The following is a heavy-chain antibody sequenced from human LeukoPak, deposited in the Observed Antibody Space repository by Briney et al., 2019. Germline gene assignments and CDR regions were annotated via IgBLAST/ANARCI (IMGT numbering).Heavy chain of an antibody. D-gene: IGHD3-22*01. J-gene: IGHJ4*02. CDR1: GFTLSSYE. CDR2: ISSSGSTI. V-gene: IGHV3-48*03. Sequence: GGSLRLSCAASGFTLSSYEMNWVRQAPGKGLEWVSYISSSGSTIYYADSVKGRFTISRDNAKNSLYLQMNSLRAEDTAVYYCARGGRDPTYYYDSSGYYLFDYWGQGTLVTVSS. CDR3: ARGGRDPTYYYDSSGYYLFDY.